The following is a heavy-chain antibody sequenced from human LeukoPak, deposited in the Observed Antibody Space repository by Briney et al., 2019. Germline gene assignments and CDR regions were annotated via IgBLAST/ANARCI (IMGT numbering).Heavy chain of an antibody. CDR2: FSNGGSTI. CDR1: GYTFSDYY. V-gene: IGHV3-11*01. J-gene: IGHJ4*02. D-gene: IGHD1-26*01. Sequence: GGSLRLSCAASGYTFSDYYLAWIRQAPGKGLECISFFSNGGSTIYYADSVKGRFTLSRDNAKNSLYLQMNSLRAEDTAVYYCARDRAYGGSQPRAFDYWGQGILVTVSS. CDR3: ARDRAYGGSQPRAFDY.